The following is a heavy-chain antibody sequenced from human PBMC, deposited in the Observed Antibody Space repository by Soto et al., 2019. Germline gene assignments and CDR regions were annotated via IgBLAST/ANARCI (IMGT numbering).Heavy chain of an antibody. CDR1: GGTFSSYA. V-gene: IGHV1-69*12. J-gene: IGHJ3*02. CDR2: IIPIFGTA. D-gene: IGHD1-26*01. Sequence: QVQLVQSGAEVKKPGSSVKVSCKASGGTFSSYAISWVRQAPGQGLEWMGGIIPIFGTANYAQKFQGRGTIXXDXSMXTAYMELSSLRSEDTAVYYCARVIVGATADDAFDIWGQGTMVTVSS. CDR3: ARVIVGATADDAFDI.